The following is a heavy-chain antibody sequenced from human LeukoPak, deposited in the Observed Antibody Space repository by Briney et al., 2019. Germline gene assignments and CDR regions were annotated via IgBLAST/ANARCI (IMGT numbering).Heavy chain of an antibody. V-gene: IGHV4-59*01. CDR2: IYYSGST. CDR1: GGSISSYY. Sequence: PSETLSLTCTVSGGSISSYYWSWIRQPPGKGLEWIGYIYYSGSTNYNPSHKSRVTISVDTSKNQFSLKLSSVTAADTAVYYCARDYDSGHMDVWGKGTTVTVSS. D-gene: IGHD3-3*01. CDR3: ARDYDSGHMDV. J-gene: IGHJ6*03.